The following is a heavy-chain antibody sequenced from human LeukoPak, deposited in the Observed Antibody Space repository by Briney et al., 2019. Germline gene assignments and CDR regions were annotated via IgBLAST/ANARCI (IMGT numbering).Heavy chain of an antibody. V-gene: IGHV3-30*04. CDR1: GFTFSGYA. CDR2: ISNDANNK. CDR3: ARGAGASGGRDYYSDY. D-gene: IGHD6-13*01. Sequence: LGRSLRLFCAASGFTFSGYALLWVRQAPGKGLEWVAVISNDANNKHYADPVKGRFTISRDNSKNTLYLQMNSLRPEDTAVYYCARGAGASGGRDYYSDYWGQGMLVAVSS. J-gene: IGHJ4*02.